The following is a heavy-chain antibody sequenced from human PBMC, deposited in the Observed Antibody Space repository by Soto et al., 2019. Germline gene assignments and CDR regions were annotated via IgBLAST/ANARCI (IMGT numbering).Heavy chain of an antibody. D-gene: IGHD6-19*01. V-gene: IGHV1-8*01. Sequence: QVQLVQSGAEVKKPGAAVKVSCKASGYTFTSYDINWVRQATGQGLEWMGWMNPNSGNTGYAQKFQGRVTMTRNTSISTAYMELSSLRSEDTAVYYCARGLSSGWYGGHYFDYWGQGTLVTVSS. CDR3: ARGLSSGWYGGHYFDY. J-gene: IGHJ4*02. CDR2: MNPNSGNT. CDR1: GYTFTSYD.